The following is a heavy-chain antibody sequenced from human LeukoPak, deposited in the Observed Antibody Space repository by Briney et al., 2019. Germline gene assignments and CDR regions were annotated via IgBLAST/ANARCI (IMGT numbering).Heavy chain of an antibody. V-gene: IGHV3-66*01. D-gene: IGHD6-19*01. CDR1: GFTVSSNY. CDR3: ARDNVAGTGLGWFDP. CDR2: IYSGGST. Sequence: GGSLRLSCAASGFTVSSNYMSWVRQAPGKGLEWVSVIYSGGSTYYADSVKGRFTISRDNSKNTLYLQMNSLRAEDTAVYYCARDNVAGTGLGWFDPWGQGTLVTVPS. J-gene: IGHJ5*02.